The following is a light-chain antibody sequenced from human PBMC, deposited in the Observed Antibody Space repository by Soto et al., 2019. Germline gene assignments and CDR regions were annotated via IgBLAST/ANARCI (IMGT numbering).Light chain of an antibody. CDR2: AAS. J-gene: IGKJ4*01. Sequence: AIRMTQSPSSLSASTGDRVTITCRASQGISSYLAWYQQKPGKAPKLLIYAASTLQSGVPSRFSGRGSGTDFTLTISCLQSEDFATYYCQQYYSYPPELTFGGGTKVEIK. CDR1: QGISSY. CDR3: QQYYSYPPELT. V-gene: IGKV1-8*01.